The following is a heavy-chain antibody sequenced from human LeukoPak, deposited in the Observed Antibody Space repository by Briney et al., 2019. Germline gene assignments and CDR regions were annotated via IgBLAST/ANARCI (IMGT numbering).Heavy chain of an antibody. CDR1: GFTFSTYW. Sequence: GGSLRLSCAASGFTFSTYWMTWVRQAPGKGLEWVANIKQDGSEEYYVDSVKGRFTISRDNAKNSLYLQMNSLRAEDTAICYCASGSSYSGYWGQGTLVTVSS. CDR2: IKQDGSEE. CDR3: ASGSSYSGY. J-gene: IGHJ4*02. D-gene: IGHD2-15*01. V-gene: IGHV3-7*01.